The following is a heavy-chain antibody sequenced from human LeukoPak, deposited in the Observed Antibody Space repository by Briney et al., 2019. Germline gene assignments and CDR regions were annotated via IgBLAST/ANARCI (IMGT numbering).Heavy chain of an antibody. CDR2: ISTSSSYI. CDR1: GFTFSSYS. J-gene: IGHJ6*03. D-gene: IGHD1-26*01. CDR3: ARATWDPNYYYYMDV. Sequence: GGSLRLSCAAYGFTFSSYSMNWVRQAPGKGLEWVSFISTSSSYIYYADSVKGRFTISRDNAKNSLYLQMNSLRAEDTAVYFCARATWDPNYYYYMDVWGKGTTVTISS. V-gene: IGHV3-21*01.